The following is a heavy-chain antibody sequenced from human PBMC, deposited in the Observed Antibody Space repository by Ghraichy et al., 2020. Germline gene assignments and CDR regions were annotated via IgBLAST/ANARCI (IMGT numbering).Heavy chain of an antibody. D-gene: IGHD3-16*01. CDR1: GGSVSSGSYY. CDR3: ARLGLGELSFGPFDY. Sequence: SETLSLTCTVSGGSVSSGSYYWSWIRQPPGKGLEWIGYIYYSGSTNYNPSLKSRVTISVDTSKNQFSLKLSSVTAADTAVYYCARLGLGELSFGPFDYWGQGTLVTVSS. J-gene: IGHJ4*02. CDR2: IYYSGST. V-gene: IGHV4-61*01.